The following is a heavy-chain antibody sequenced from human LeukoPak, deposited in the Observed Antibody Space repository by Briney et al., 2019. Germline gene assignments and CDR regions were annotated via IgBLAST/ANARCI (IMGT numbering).Heavy chain of an antibody. V-gene: IGHV3-30*02. CDR1: GFTFSSYG. CDR3: AKSLLGSTWGYFDR. J-gene: IGHJ4*02. D-gene: IGHD6-13*01. Sequence: PGGSLRLSCAASGFTFSSYGMHWVRQAPGKGLEWVAFIRYDGSNKYYADSVKGRFTISRDNRKSSLYLQMNGLGAEDTALYYCAKSLLGSTWGYFDRWGQGTQVTVSS. CDR2: IRYDGSNK.